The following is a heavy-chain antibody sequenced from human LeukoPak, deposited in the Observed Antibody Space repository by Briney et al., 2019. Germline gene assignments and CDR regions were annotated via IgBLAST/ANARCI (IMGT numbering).Heavy chain of an antibody. CDR3: APDLRGAAWSLDY. D-gene: IGHD2-15*01. V-gene: IGHV3-66*01. J-gene: IGHJ4*02. Sequence: GGSLRLSCAASGFTVSSNYMSWVRQAPGKGLEWVSVIYSGGSTYYADSVKGRFTISRDNSKNTLYLQVNSLRAEDTAVYYCAPDLRGAAWSLDYWGQGTLVTVSS. CDR1: GFTVSSNY. CDR2: IYSGGST.